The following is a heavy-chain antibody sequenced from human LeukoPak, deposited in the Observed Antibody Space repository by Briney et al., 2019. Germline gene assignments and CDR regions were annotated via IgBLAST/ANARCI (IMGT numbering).Heavy chain of an antibody. CDR3: ARDSSGSYYHYYYYMDV. Sequence: ASVKVSCKASGYTFANYRISWVRQAPGQGLEWMGWISAYNGNTNYAQKLQGRVTMTTDTSTSTAYMELRSLRSDDTAVYYCARDSSGSYYHYYYYMDVWGKGTTVTISS. V-gene: IGHV1-18*01. D-gene: IGHD1-26*01. J-gene: IGHJ6*03. CDR1: GYTFANYR. CDR2: ISAYNGNT.